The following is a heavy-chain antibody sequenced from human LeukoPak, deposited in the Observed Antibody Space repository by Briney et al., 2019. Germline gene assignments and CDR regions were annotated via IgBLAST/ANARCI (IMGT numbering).Heavy chain of an antibody. D-gene: IGHD3-10*01. CDR3: ARGLVLLWFGELSRGWFDP. CDR2: VNPNSGNT. J-gene: IGHJ5*02. Sequence: ASVKVSCKASGYTFTSYDINWVRQATGQGLEWMGWVNPNSGNTGYAQKFQGRVTITRNTSISTAYMELSSLRSEDTAVYYCARGLVLLWFGELSRGWFDPWGQGTLVTVSS. CDR1: GYTFTSYD. V-gene: IGHV1-8*03.